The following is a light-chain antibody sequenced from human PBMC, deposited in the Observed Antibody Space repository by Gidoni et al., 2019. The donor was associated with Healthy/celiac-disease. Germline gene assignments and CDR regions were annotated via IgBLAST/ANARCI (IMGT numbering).Light chain of an antibody. J-gene: IGKJ3*01. V-gene: IGKV1-39*01. CDR3: QQSYSTPPFT. Sequence: DIQMTQSPSSLSASVGDRVTITCRASQSISSYLNWYQQKPGKAPKLLIYAASSLQSGVPSRFSGSGSVTDFTLTISSLQPEDFATYYCQQSYSTPPFTFXPXTKVDIK. CDR2: AAS. CDR1: QSISSY.